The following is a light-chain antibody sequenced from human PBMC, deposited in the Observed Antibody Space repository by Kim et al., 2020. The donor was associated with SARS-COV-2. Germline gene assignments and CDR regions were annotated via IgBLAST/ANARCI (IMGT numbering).Light chain of an antibody. CDR2: QDN. CDR1: KLGDKY. J-gene: IGLJ2*01. Sequence: SYELTQPPSVSVSPGQTASITCSGDKLGDKYACWYQQKPGQSPVLGIYQDNKRPSGIPERFSGSNSGNTATLTISGTQAMDEADYYCQAWDSSTAVFGGG. V-gene: IGLV3-1*01. CDR3: QAWDSSTAV.